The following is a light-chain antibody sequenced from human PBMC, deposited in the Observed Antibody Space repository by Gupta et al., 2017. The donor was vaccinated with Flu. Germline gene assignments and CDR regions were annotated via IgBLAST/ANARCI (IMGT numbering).Light chain of an antibody. CDR2: STS. J-gene: IGKJ5*01. V-gene: IGKV1-39*01. CDR3: QHTDSIPIT. Sequence: DIQMTQSPSSLSASVGDRVTITCRPSQSISSYLNWYQQKPGKAPQLLIYSTSTLQSGVPSRFSGSGSGPDFTLTISRLQPEDLATYYCQHTDSIPITFGQGTQVEIK. CDR1: QSISSY.